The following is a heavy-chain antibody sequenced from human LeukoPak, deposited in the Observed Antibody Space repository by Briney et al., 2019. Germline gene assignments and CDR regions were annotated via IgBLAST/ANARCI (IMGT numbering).Heavy chain of an antibody. CDR1: GGSISSYY. Sequence: ASETLSLICTVSGGSISSYYWSWIRQPPGKGLEWIGYIYYSGSTNYNPSLKSRVTISVDTSKNQFSLKLSSVTAADTAVYYCARDHPVVTGWYFDLWGRGTLVTVSS. J-gene: IGHJ2*01. V-gene: IGHV4-59*01. CDR3: ARDHPVVTGWYFDL. D-gene: IGHD4-23*01. CDR2: IYYSGST.